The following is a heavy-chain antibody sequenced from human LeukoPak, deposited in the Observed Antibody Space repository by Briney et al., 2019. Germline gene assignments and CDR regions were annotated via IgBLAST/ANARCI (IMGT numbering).Heavy chain of an antibody. CDR2: IIPMFGAV. J-gene: IGHJ4*02. V-gene: IGHV1-69*06. D-gene: IGHD3-22*01. CDR1: GGTFSSYA. CDR3: VRDYDISGPQKNFFDY. Sequence: ASVKVSCTASGGTFSSYAITWVRQAPGQGLQWMGGIIPMFGAVNYAQKFQGRVTITADKSTGTAYMELSSLRSEDTAVYYCVRDYDISGPQKNFFDYWGQGTLVTVSS.